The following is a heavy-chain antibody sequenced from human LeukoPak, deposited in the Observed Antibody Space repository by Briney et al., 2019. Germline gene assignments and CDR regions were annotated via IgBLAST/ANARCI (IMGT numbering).Heavy chain of an antibody. J-gene: IGHJ4*02. V-gene: IGHV4-59*01. CDR1: GGSISNYY. CDR2: MYYTGST. D-gene: IGHD5-24*01. Sequence: SETLSLTXSVSGGSISNYYWSWIRQPPGKGLEWIGYMYYTGSTNCNPSLKSRVTISVDTSKNQFSLKLSSVTAADTAVYYCARERTGWLHFFDYWGQGTLVTVSS. CDR3: ARERTGWLHFFDY.